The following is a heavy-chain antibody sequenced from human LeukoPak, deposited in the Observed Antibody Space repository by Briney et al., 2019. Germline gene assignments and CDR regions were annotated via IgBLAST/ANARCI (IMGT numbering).Heavy chain of an antibody. CDR1: GGSISSGGYY. J-gene: IGHJ2*01. V-gene: IGHV4-31*03. D-gene: IGHD5-12*01. Sequence: SQTLSLTCTVSGGSISSGGYYWSWIRQHPGKGLEWIGYIYYSGSTYYNPSLKSRVTISVDTSKNQFSLKLSSVTAAHTAVYYCARDYEGSGYDGWYFDLWGRGTLVTVSS. CDR2: IYYSGST. CDR3: ARDYEGSGYDGWYFDL.